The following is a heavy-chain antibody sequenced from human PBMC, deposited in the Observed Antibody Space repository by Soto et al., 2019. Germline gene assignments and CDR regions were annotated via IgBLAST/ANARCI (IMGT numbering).Heavy chain of an antibody. V-gene: IGHV3-30-3*01. D-gene: IGHD2-8*01. CDR3: ARDRVSSFDP. Sequence: GGSLRLSCAASGFTFRSYAMHWVRQAPGKGLEWVAVISYDGSNKYYADSVKGRFTISRDNSKNTLYLQMNSLRAEDTAVYYCARDRVSSFDPWGQGTLVTVSS. CDR2: ISYDGSNK. J-gene: IGHJ5*02. CDR1: GFTFRSYA.